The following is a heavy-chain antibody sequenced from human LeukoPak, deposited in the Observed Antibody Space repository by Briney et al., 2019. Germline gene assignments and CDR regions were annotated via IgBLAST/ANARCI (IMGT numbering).Heavy chain of an antibody. CDR1: GFTFSRYA. Sequence: GGALRLSCAASGFTFSRYAMSWVRQAPGKGLECVSSMSTDGDTYYTDSVKGRFTISRDVSRNTLFLQMISLRAEDTALYYCARSRSGSVAGTSDYWGQGTLVIVSS. D-gene: IGHD6-19*01. CDR3: ARSRSGSVAGTSDY. CDR2: MSTDGDT. V-gene: IGHV3-23*01. J-gene: IGHJ4*02.